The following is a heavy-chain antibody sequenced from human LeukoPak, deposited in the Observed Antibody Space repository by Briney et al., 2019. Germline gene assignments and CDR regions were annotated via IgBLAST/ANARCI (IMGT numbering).Heavy chain of an antibody. D-gene: IGHD3-10*01. V-gene: IGHV1-46*01. CDR3: ARAKSGAVRGVKGSFDY. Sequence: ASVKVSCKASGYTFTSYAMNWVRQAPGQGLEWMGIINPSGGSTSYAQKFQGRVTMTRDTSTSTVYMELSSLRSEDMAVYYCARAKSGAVRGVKGSFDYWGQGTLVTVSS. CDR1: GYTFTSYA. CDR2: INPSGGST. J-gene: IGHJ4*02.